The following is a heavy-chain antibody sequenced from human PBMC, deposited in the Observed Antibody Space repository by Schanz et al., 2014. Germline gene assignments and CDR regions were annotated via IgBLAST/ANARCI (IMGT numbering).Heavy chain of an antibody. J-gene: IGHJ5*02. CDR3: ARESVSRTRWFDP. D-gene: IGHD3-3*01. Sequence: QVQLVQSGAEVKKPGASVKVSCKSSGYTFTDYHIHWVRQAPGQGLEWMGRISPSSGGTNYAQNFQGRVTMTKDTSINTVYMELSTLTSDDTAVYYCARESVSRTRWFDPWGQGTLVTVSS. CDR2: ISPSSGGT. V-gene: IGHV1-2*06. CDR1: GYTFTDYH.